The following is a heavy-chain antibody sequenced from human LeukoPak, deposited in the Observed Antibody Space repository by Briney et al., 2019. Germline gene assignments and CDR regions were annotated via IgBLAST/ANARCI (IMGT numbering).Heavy chain of an antibody. CDR1: GYTLTELS. J-gene: IGHJ6*02. CDR2: FDPEDGET. Sequence: AASVKVSCKVSGYTLTELSMHWVRQAPGKGLEWMGGFDPEDGETIYAQKFQGRVTMTEDTSTDTAYMELSSLRSEDTAVYYCAIPYGDYVGRYYYGMDVWGQGTTVTVSS. D-gene: IGHD4-17*01. CDR3: AIPYGDYVGRYYYGMDV. V-gene: IGHV1-24*01.